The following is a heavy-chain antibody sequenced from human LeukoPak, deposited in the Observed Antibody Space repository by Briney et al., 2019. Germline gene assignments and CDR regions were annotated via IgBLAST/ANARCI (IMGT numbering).Heavy chain of an antibody. J-gene: IGHJ6*03. CDR3: ARDYYGSGSYYKKYYYYYYMDV. Sequence: SETLSLTCAVYGGSFSGYYWSWIRQPPGKGLEWIGEINHSGSTNYNPSLKSRVTISVDTSKNQFSLKLSSVTAADTAVYYCARDYYGSGSYYKKYYYYYYMDVWGKGTTVTISS. V-gene: IGHV4-34*01. D-gene: IGHD3-10*01. CDR2: INHSGST. CDR1: GGSFSGYY.